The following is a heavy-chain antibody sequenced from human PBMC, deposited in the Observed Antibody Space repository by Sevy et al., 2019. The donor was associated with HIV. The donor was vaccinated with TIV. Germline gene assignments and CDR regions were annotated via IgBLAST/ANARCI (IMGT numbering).Heavy chain of an antibody. Sequence: GGSLRLSCSASGFTNDFWMSWVRQAPGKALEWVANIKQDGSEMIYVDSVEGRFIISRDNAKNSIYLQMNTLRVEDTAVYYCTRDRSYGYFDSWGQGTLVTVSS. V-gene: IGHV3-7*01. CDR2: IKQDGSEM. D-gene: IGHD5-18*01. CDR3: TRDRSYGYFDS. CDR1: GFTNDFW. J-gene: IGHJ4*02.